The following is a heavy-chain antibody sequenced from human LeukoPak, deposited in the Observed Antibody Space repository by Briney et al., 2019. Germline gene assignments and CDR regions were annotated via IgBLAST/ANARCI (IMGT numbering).Heavy chain of an antibody. CDR1: GYTFTYYV. D-gene: IGHD1-26*01. J-gene: IGHJ4*02. CDR3: ARGEKAYDY. V-gene: IGHV1-18*01. CDR2: INAYNGNT. Sequence: ASVKVSCKTSGYTFTYYVNTWVRQAPGQGLEWMGWINAYNGNTNDAQRFQGRVTMTTDTSTSTAYMELRSLRSDDTAVYYCARGEKAYDYWGQGTLVSVSS.